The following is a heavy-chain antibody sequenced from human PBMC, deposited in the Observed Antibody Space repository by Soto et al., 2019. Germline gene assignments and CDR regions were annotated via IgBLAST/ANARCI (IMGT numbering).Heavy chain of an antibody. D-gene: IGHD2-21*02. CDR1: GYVFSSSF. CDR2: INPTVGST. V-gene: IGHV1-46*01. J-gene: IGHJ6*02. Sequence: ASVKVSCKASGYVFSSSFVHWVRQAPGQGLEWMAMINPTVGSTSYAHNFQGRIAVTRDTSTATVYLDLSSLRSADTAIYYCAREVNTVIMPGDTEDYSGLDVWGQGTTVTVSS. CDR3: AREVNTVIMPGDTEDYSGLDV.